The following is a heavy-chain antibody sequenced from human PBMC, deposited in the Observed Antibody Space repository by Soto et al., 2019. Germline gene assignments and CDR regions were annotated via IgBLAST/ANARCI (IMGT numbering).Heavy chain of an antibody. Sequence: GASVKVSCKASGGTFSSYAISWVRQAPGQGLEWMGGIIPIFGTANYAQKFQGRVTITADKSTSTAYMELSSLRSEDTAVYYCGTSNYDFWSGYYARLYYYYGMDVWGQGTTVTV. CDR3: GTSNYDFWSGYYARLYYYYGMDV. CDR2: IIPIFGTA. V-gene: IGHV1-69*06. D-gene: IGHD3-3*01. J-gene: IGHJ6*02. CDR1: GGTFSSYA.